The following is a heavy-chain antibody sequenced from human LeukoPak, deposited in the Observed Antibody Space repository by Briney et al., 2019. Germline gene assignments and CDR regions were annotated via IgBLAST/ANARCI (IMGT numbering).Heavy chain of an antibody. Sequence: GGSLRLSCAASGFTFSSYSMNWVRQAPGKGLEWVSYISSSSSTIYYADSVKGRFTISRDNAKNSLYLQMNSLRAEDTAVYYCARVATYSSSWYYFDYWGQGTLVTVSS. V-gene: IGHV3-48*01. CDR2: ISSSSSTI. CDR3: ARVATYSSSWYYFDY. D-gene: IGHD6-13*01. CDR1: GFTFSSYS. J-gene: IGHJ4*02.